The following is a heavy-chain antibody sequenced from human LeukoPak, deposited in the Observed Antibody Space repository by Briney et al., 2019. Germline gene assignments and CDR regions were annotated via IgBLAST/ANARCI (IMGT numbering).Heavy chain of an antibody. CDR3: ARDGSRYMDV. Sequence: GASVKVSCKASGYTFTSYYMHWVRQALGQGLEWMGIINPSGGSTSYAQKFQGRVTMTRDMSTSTVYMELSSLRSEDTAVYYCARDGSRYMDVWGKGTTVTASS. D-gene: IGHD5-12*01. CDR1: GYTFTSYY. V-gene: IGHV1-46*01. CDR2: INPSGGST. J-gene: IGHJ6*03.